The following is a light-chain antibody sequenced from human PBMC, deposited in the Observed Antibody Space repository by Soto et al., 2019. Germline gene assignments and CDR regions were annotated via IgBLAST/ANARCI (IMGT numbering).Light chain of an antibody. CDR1: QSVGSY. CDR2: DAS. Sequence: EIVLIQSPATLSLSPGERATLSCRASQSVGSYLAWYQHKPGQAPRLLISDASNRATGIPARFSGSGSGTDFTLTISRLEPEDFAVYYCQRYGRSPGLFTFGPGTKVDIK. V-gene: IGKV3-11*01. J-gene: IGKJ3*01. CDR3: QRYGRSPGLFT.